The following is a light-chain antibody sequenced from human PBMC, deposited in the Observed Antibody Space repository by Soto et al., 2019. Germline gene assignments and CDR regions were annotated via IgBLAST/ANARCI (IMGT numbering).Light chain of an antibody. CDR2: GAS. CDR1: QSVSSSY. Sequence: EIVLNQSPGTPSLFPGVRATLSCRASQSVSSSYIAWYQQIPGQAPRLLIYGASTRATGIPARFSGSGSGTDFTLTISRLEPEDFAVYYCQQYGSSPRTFGQGTKVDIK. J-gene: IGKJ1*01. CDR3: QQYGSSPRT. V-gene: IGKV3-20*01.